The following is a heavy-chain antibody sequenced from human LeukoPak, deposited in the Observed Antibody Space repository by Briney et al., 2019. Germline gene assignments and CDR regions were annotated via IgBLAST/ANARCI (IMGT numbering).Heavy chain of an antibody. V-gene: IGHV1-69*13. CDR2: IIPIFGTA. Sequence: SVKVSCKASGGTFSSYAISWVRQAPGQGLEWMGGIIPIFGTANYAQKFQGRVTITADESTSTAYMELSSLRSEDTAVYYCARSYCTNGVCYNYFDYWGQGTLVAVSS. CDR3: ARSYCTNGVCYNYFDY. D-gene: IGHD2-8*01. CDR1: GGTFSSYA. J-gene: IGHJ4*02.